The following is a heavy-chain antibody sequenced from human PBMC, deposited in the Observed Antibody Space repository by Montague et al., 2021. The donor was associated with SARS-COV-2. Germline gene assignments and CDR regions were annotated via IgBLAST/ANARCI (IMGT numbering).Heavy chain of an antibody. CDR3: ARCAVVVITTCDAFDI. D-gene: IGHD3-22*01. J-gene: IGHJ3*02. CDR1: GYTLTSYG. V-gene: IGHV1-18*01. CDR2: ISAYNGNT. Sequence: SVKVSCKASGYTLTSYGISWVRQAPGQGLEWMGWISAYNGNTNYAQKLQGRVTMTTDTSTNTAYMELRSLRSDDTAVYYCARCAVVVITTCDAFDIWGQGTMVTVSS.